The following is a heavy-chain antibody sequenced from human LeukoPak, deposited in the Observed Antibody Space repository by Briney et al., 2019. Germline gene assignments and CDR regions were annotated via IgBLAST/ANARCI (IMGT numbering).Heavy chain of an antibody. Sequence: GGSLRPSCAASGLTVSTNHMSWVRQAPGKGLECVSVIYSGGGIYYADSVKGRFTISRDNSKNTLDLQMNSLRAEDTAVYYCARVVRKYRGDYYYYMDVWGKGTTVTVSS. V-gene: IGHV3-53*01. D-gene: IGHD2-2*01. J-gene: IGHJ6*03. CDR3: ARVVRKYRGDYYYYMDV. CDR1: GLTVSTNH. CDR2: IYSGGGI.